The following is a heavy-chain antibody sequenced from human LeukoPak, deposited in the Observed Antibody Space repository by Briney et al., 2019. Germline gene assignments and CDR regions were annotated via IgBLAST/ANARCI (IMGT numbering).Heavy chain of an antibody. J-gene: IGHJ4*02. CDR3: VKEASDPYFFDF. Sequence: GGSLRLSCVAFGFTFADHVFHWIRQVPGKGLEWLAFISEDDDTYYADSVQGRFTISRDNSKNSLYFELQSLTTDDAALYYCVKEASDPYFFDFWGQGTLVTVSS. CDR2: ISEDDDT. CDR1: GFTFADHV. V-gene: IGHV3-43*02.